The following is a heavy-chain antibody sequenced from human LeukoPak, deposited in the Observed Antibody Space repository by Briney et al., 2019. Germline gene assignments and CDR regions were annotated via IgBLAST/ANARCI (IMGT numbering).Heavy chain of an antibody. CDR2: INPNSGGT. D-gene: IGHD6-13*01. V-gene: IGHV1-2*02. CDR3: ARDLASSWYADY. J-gene: IGHJ4*02. CDR1: GYTFTGYY. Sequence: ASVKVSCKVSGYTFTGYYMHWVRQAPGQGLEWMGWINPNSGGTNYAQKFQGRVTMTRDTSISTAYMELSRLRSDDTAVYYCARDLASSWYADYWGQGTLVTVSS.